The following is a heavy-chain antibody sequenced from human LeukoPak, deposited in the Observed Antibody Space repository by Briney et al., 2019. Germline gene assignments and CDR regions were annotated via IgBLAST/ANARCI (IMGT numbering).Heavy chain of an antibody. V-gene: IGHV1-2*02. D-gene: IGHD4-11*01. CDR3: ARDLVDYPTGPGDY. J-gene: IGHJ4*02. CDR2: INSNSGGT. Sequence: ASVKVSCKASGYTFTGYYMHWVRQAPGQGLEWMGWINSNSGGTNYAQKFQGRVTMTRDTSISTAYMELSRLRSDDTAVYYCARDLVDYPTGPGDYWGQGTLVTVSS. CDR1: GYTFTGYY.